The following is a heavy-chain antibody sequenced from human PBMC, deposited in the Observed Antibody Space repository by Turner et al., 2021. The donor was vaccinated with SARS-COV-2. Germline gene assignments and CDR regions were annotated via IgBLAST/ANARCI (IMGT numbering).Heavy chain of an antibody. CDR2: INPNSGGT. CDR3: ARVSSLSYYFDS. Sequence: QVQLVQSGTEVKKPGASVTVSCKASGYTFTDHYMHWVRQAPGQGLEWMGWINPNSGGTNYAQMFQGRVTMTRDTSISTAYMELSRLRSDDTAVYYCARVSSLSYYFDSWGQGTLVTVSS. J-gene: IGHJ4*02. CDR1: GYTFTDHY. D-gene: IGHD6-6*01. V-gene: IGHV1-2*02.